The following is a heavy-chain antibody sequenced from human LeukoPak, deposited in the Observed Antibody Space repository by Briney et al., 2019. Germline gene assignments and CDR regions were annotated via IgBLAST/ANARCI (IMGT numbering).Heavy chain of an antibody. Sequence: PGGSLRLSCEASGFTFSSYGMHWVRQAPGKGLEWVAVIWNDGTNKYYADSVKGLFTISRDKSKNTLYLQMNSLRAEDTAVYYCARARGAAGTGPIDYWGRGTLVTVSS. CDR1: GFTFSSYG. J-gene: IGHJ4*02. CDR3: ARARGAAGTGPIDY. V-gene: IGHV3-33*01. D-gene: IGHD6-13*01. CDR2: IWNDGTNK.